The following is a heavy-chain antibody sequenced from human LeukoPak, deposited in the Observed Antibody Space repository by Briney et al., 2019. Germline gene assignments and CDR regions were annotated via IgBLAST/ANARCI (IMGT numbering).Heavy chain of an antibody. CDR1: AYSLSSGYY. J-gene: IGHJ6*03. CDR3: PRRGGSYSSYYMDV. V-gene: IGHV4-38-2*01. CDR2: IYHSGST. Sequence: SQTLSLTCALSAYSLSSGYYCGWIRQPPGKGLEWIGSIYHSGSTYYNPSLKSRVTISVDPSKKQFSLKLSSVTAPDTALSLSPRRGGSYSSYYMDVWGKGTTVTVSS. D-gene: IGHD1-26*01.